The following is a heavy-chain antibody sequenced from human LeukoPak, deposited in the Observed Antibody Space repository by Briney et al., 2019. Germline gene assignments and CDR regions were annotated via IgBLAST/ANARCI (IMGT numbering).Heavy chain of an antibody. V-gene: IGHV4-39*01. CDR1: GGAISGGRDY. D-gene: IGHD3-16*01. CDR2: IYYSGST. CDR3: ARNVSRGEPGGAFDI. J-gene: IGHJ3*02. Sequence: SETLSLTCTVSGGAISGGRDYWGWIRQPPGKELEWIASIYYSGSTHYNPSLESRVTISVDTSRNQFSLELRTATAADSAIYYCARNVSRGEPGGAFDIWGQGTMVTVSS.